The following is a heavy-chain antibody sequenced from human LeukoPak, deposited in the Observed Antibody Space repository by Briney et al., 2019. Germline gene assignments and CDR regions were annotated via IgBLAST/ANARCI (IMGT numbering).Heavy chain of an antibody. CDR1: GFTFRSYG. J-gene: IGHJ1*01. CDR2: IWYDGSNK. CDR3: ARGNLYCSGGSCYLTYFQH. D-gene: IGHD2-15*01. Sequence: PGRSLRLSCAASGFTFRSYGMHWVRQAPGKGLEWVAVIWYDGSNKYYADSVKGRFTISRDNSKNTLYLQMNSLRAEDTAVYYCARGNLYCSGGSCYLTYFQHWGQGTLVTVSS. V-gene: IGHV3-33*01.